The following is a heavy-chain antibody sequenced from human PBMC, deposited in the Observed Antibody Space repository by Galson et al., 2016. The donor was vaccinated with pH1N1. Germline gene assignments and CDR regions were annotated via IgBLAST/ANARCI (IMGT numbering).Heavy chain of an antibody. Sequence: PALVKPTQTLTLTCTFSGFSVSTSGVGVAWIRQPPGKALEWLARIYWDVAKRYSPSLNNRLTITKDLSKNQLVLTMTNMDPADTATYYCAHREVTNTNAFDVWGQGTMVTVSS. V-gene: IGHV2-5*02. CDR3: AHREVTNTNAFDV. J-gene: IGHJ3*01. CDR2: IYWDVAK. D-gene: IGHD2/OR15-2a*01. CDR1: GFSVSTSGVG.